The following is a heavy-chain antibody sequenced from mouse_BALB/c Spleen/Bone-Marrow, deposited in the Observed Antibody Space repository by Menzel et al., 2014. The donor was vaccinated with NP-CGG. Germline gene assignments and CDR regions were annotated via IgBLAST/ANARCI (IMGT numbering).Heavy chain of an antibody. D-gene: IGHD2-2*01. V-gene: IGHV1-14*01. Sequence: EVQLQQSGPELVKPGASVKISCKASGYTFTSXVXHWVXQKPXXGXXWXXXINXXNDGTKYNEKFKGKATLTSDKFSSTAYMELGSLTSEDSAVYYCARSLYGFDWYFDVWGAGTTVTVSS. CDR2: INXXNDGT. CDR3: ARSLYGFDWYFDV. CDR1: GYTFTSXV. J-gene: IGHJ1*01.